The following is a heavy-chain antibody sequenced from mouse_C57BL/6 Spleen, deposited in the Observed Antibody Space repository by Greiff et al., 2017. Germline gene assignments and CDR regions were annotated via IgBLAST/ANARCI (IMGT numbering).Heavy chain of an antibody. J-gene: IGHJ2*01. CDR3: ARSRDFQLFDY. Sequence: VQLLESGPELVKPGASVKISCKASGYAFSSSWMNWVKQRPGKGLEWIGRIYPGDGDTNYNGKFKGKATLTADKSSSTAYMQLSSLTSEDSAVFFCARSRDFQLFDYWGQGTTLTVSS. D-gene: IGHD4-1*02. CDR2: IYPGDGDT. V-gene: IGHV1-82*01. CDR1: GYAFSSSW.